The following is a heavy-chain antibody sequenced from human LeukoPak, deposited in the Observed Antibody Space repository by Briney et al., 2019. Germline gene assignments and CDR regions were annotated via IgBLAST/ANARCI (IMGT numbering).Heavy chain of an antibody. D-gene: IGHD2-15*01. Sequence: GGSLRLSCAASGFTFDDYVMHWVRQAPGKGLEWVSLISGDGGSTYYADSVKGRLTISRDNSKNSLYLQMNRLRAEDTALYYCAKDRYCSGGNYYSPFDYWGQGTLVTVSS. V-gene: IGHV3-43*02. J-gene: IGHJ4*02. CDR3: AKDRYCSGGNYYSPFDY. CDR2: ISGDGGST. CDR1: GFTFDDYV.